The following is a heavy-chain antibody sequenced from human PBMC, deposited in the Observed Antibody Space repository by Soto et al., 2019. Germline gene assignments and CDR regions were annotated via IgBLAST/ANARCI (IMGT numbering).Heavy chain of an antibody. CDR3: AREKVLGVVYGMSGARKWFDP. V-gene: IGHV4-34*01. D-gene: IGHD2-8*02. CDR1: GGSFSGYY. CDR2: IYHSGST. J-gene: IGHJ5*02. Sequence: SETLSLTCAVYGGSFSGYYWSWIRQPPGKGLEWIGEIYHSGSTNYNPSLKSRVTISVDTSKNQFSLKLSSVTAADTAVYYCAREKVLGVVYGMSGARKWFDPSGQEPRVAVSS.